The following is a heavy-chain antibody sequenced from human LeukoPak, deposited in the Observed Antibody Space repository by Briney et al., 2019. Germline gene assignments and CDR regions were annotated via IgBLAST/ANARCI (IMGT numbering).Heavy chain of an antibody. D-gene: IGHD6-19*01. V-gene: IGHV4-59*01. J-gene: IGHJ5*02. CDR2: IYYSGST. Sequence: PSETLSLTCTVSGGSISSYYWSWIRQPPGKGLEWIGYIYYSGSTNYNPSLKSRVTISVDTSKNQFSLKLSSVTAADTAVYYCARVMAVAGSEWWFDPWGQGTLVTVSS. CDR1: GGSISSYY. CDR3: ARVMAVAGSEWWFDP.